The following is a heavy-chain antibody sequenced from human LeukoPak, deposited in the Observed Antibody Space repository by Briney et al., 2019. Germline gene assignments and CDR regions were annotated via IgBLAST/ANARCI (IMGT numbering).Heavy chain of an antibody. D-gene: IGHD3-9*01. V-gene: IGHV4-59*01. Sequence: SETLSLTCTVSGGSISSYYWSWIRQPPGKGLEWIGYIYYSGSTNYNPSLKSRVTISVDTSKNQFSLKLSSVTAADTAVYYCARVSHYDILTGYYGGGAFDIWGQGTMVTVSS. CDR3: ARVSHYDILTGYYGGGAFDI. CDR2: IYYSGST. J-gene: IGHJ3*02. CDR1: GGSISSYY.